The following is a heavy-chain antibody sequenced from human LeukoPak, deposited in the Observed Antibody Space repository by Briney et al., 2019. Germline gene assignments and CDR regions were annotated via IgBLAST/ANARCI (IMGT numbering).Heavy chain of an antibody. D-gene: IGHD6-19*01. V-gene: IGHV5-51*01. Sequence: GESLKISCKGSGYSFTSYWIGWVRQMPGKGLEWMGIIYPGDSDTRYSPSFQGQVTISADKSISTAYLQWSSLKASDTAMYYCARRPGAVAGSDYMDVWGKGTTVTVSS. CDR3: ARRPGAVAGSDYMDV. CDR2: IYPGDSDT. CDR1: GYSFTSYW. J-gene: IGHJ6*03.